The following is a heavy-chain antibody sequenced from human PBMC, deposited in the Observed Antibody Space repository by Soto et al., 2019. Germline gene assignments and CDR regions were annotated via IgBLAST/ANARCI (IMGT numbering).Heavy chain of an antibody. J-gene: IGHJ4*02. CDR1: GYTFTSYY. V-gene: IGHV1-46*01. Sequence: ASVKVSCKASGYTFTSYYMHWVRQAPGQGLEWTGIINPSGGSTSYAQKFQGRVTMTRDTSTSTVYMELSSLRSEDTAVYYCARVPVYYDSSGYYSAFDYWGQGTLVTVSS. CDR2: INPSGGST. CDR3: ARVPVYYDSSGYYSAFDY. D-gene: IGHD3-22*01.